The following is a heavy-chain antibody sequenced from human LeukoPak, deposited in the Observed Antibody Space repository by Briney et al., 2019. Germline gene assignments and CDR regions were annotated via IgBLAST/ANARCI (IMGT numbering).Heavy chain of an antibody. CDR3: ARVELSSYYYGSGGYYFDY. Sequence: GGSLRLSCAASGFTVSSNYMSWVRQAPGKGLEWVSVIYSGGSTYYADSVKGRFTISRDNFKNTLYLQMNSLRAEDTAVYYCARVELSSYYYGSGGYYFDYWGQGTLVTVSS. V-gene: IGHV3-66*01. J-gene: IGHJ4*02. D-gene: IGHD3-10*01. CDR2: IYSGGST. CDR1: GFTVSSNY.